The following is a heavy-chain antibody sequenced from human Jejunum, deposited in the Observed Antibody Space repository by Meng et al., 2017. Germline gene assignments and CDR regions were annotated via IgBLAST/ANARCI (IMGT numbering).Heavy chain of an antibody. CDR3: ARRLPYFDTGFYDF. CDR1: GASFSGYK. CDR2: INHSGST. Sequence: QHWGAGLLGPSAPLSLLCAVYGASFSGYKWNWIRKPPGKGLEWIGEINHSGSTTYNPSLKSRVTMSVDTSKNQFSLKVDSVSAADTAVYYCARRLPYFDTGFYDFWGQGTLVTVSS. D-gene: IGHD3-9*01. J-gene: IGHJ4*02. V-gene: IGHV4-34*01.